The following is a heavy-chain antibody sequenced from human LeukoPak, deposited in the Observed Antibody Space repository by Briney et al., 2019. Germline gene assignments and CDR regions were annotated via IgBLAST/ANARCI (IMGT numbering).Heavy chain of an antibody. D-gene: IGHD2-2*01. CDR3: AKDLAGIGVIPEAIYY. CDR1: GFTFSSYA. J-gene: IGHJ4*02. V-gene: IGHV3-23*01. CDR2: ISGSGGST. Sequence: PGGSLRLSCAASGFTFSSYAMSWVRQAPGKGPEWASAISGSGGSTYYADSVEGRFTISRDNSKNTLYLQMNSLRAEDTAVYYCAKDLAGIGVIPEAIYYWGQGTLVTVSS.